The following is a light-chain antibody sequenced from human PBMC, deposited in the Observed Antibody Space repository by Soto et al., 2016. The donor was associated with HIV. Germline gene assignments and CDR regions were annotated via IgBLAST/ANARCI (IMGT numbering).Light chain of an antibody. CDR2: DDS. CDR1: NIGNYF. CDR3: LVWDRSSEHYV. V-gene: IGLV3-21*03. Sequence: SYVLTQPPSVSVAPGKTATISCGGNNIGNYFVHWYQQKPGQAPVLVVFDDSDRPSGIPERFSGSNSENTATLIISRVEAGDEADYYCLVWDRSSEHYVFGTGTKVTVL. J-gene: IGLJ1*01.